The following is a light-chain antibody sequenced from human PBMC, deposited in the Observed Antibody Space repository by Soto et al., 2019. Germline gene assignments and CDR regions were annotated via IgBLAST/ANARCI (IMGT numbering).Light chain of an antibody. J-gene: IGKJ5*01. CDR2: DAS. Sequence: EIVLTQSPATLSLSPGERANLSCRASQSVSRYLAWYQQRPGQAPRLLIYDASSRATGIPDRFSGSGSGTDFTLTISSLEPEDFAVYYCQQRGDWPPITFGQGTRLEIK. CDR1: QSVSRY. CDR3: QQRGDWPPIT. V-gene: IGKV3-11*01.